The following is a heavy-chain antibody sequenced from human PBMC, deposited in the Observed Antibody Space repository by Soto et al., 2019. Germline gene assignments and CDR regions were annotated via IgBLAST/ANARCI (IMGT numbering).Heavy chain of an antibody. D-gene: IGHD3-9*01. Sequence: EVQLLESGGGLVQPGGSLRLSCAASGFTFSSYAMSWVRQAPGKGLELVSVISGSGGSTYYADSVKGRFTISRDNSNNTLYLQMTSVRAEDTAVDYCARAPCDWYWYFDLWGRGTQVTVSS. CDR2: ISGSGGST. CDR1: GFTFSSYA. J-gene: IGHJ2*01. V-gene: IGHV3-23*01. CDR3: ARAPCDWYWYFDL.